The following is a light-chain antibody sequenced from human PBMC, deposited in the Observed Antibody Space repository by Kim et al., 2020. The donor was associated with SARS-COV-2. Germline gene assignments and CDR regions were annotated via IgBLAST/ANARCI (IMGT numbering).Light chain of an antibody. Sequence: KTITISCTRSSGSIASSYVQWYQQRPGSAPLTVIYEDNQRPSGVPDRFSGSIDSSSNSASLTISGLKTEDEADYYCQSYDDTIPWLFGGGTQLTVL. J-gene: IGLJ3*02. CDR2: EDN. CDR3: QSYDDTIPWL. CDR1: SGSIASSY. V-gene: IGLV6-57*03.